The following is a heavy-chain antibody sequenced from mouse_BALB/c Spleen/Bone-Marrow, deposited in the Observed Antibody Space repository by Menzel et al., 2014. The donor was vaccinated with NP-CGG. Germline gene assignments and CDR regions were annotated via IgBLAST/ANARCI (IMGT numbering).Heavy chain of an antibody. V-gene: IGHV5-9-3*01. CDR2: ISSSGSYT. J-gene: IGHJ1*01. CDR1: GFTFSTYA. D-gene: IGHD2-4*01. CDR3: SRLRMITTYFDV. Sequence: VQLKDSGGGLAKPGGSLQLSCAASGFTFSTYAMSWVRQTPEKRLEWGATISSSGSYTYYPDSVKGRFTISRDNAKNTLYLQMSSLRSEDTAMFYCSRLRMITTYFDVWGAGTTVTVSS.